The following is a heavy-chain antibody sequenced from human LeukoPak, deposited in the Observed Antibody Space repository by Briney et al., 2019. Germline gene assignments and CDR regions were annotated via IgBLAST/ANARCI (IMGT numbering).Heavy chain of an antibody. CDR1: GFTFSSYA. V-gene: IGHV3-23*01. Sequence: PGGSLRLSCAASGFTFSSYAMSWVRQAPGKGLEGVSAISGSGGSTYYPASVKGRFTISSDNSKNTLYLQMNRLKAEGTAVYYCAKDLPRGVGATPVGYFDYWGQGTLVTVSS. CDR2: ISGSGGST. J-gene: IGHJ4*02. D-gene: IGHD1-26*01. CDR3: AKDLPRGVGATPVGYFDY.